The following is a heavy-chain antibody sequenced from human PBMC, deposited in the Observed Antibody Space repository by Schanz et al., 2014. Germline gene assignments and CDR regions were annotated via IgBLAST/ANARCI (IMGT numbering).Heavy chain of an antibody. Sequence: VYLVESGGGLVQPGGSLRLSCAASGFSFRKSAMSWVRQAPGKGLVWVSHINSDGTTTTYADSVKGRFTISRDNAENTLYLQMNSLRAEDTAVYYCARDHQWLARYYMDVWGKGTTXTVSS. CDR3: ARDHQWLARYYMDV. V-gene: IGHV3-74*01. J-gene: IGHJ6*03. CDR1: GFSFRKSA. D-gene: IGHD6-19*01. CDR2: INSDGTTT.